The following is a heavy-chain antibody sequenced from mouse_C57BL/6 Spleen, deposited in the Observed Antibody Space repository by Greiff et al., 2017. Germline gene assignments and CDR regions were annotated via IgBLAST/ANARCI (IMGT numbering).Heavy chain of an antibody. V-gene: IGHV7-3*01. CDR1: GFPFTDYY. D-gene: IGHD2-2*01. CDR3: ARYRGYDGDAMDY. Sequence: EVKLMESGGGLVQPGGSLSLSCAASGFPFTDYYMSWVRQPPGTALEWLGFIRNKANGYTTEYSASVKGRFTISRDNSQSILYLQMNALRAEDSATYYCARYRGYDGDAMDYWGQGTSVTVSS. J-gene: IGHJ4*01. CDR2: IRNKANGYTT.